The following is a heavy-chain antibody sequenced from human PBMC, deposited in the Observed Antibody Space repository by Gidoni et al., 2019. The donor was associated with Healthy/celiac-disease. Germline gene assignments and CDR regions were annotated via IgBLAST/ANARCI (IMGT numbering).Heavy chain of an antibody. Sequence: QVQLVQSGAEVKKPGSSVKGSCKASGGTCSSYASSWVRQAPGQGLEWMGGIIPIFGTANSAQKFQGRVTITADESTSTAYMELSSLRSEDTAVYYCARGMSEDYYDSSGYGYYFDYWGQGTLVTVSS. D-gene: IGHD3-22*01. J-gene: IGHJ4*02. CDR2: IIPIFGTA. V-gene: IGHV1-69*01. CDR1: GGTCSSYA. CDR3: ARGMSEDYYDSSGYGYYFDY.